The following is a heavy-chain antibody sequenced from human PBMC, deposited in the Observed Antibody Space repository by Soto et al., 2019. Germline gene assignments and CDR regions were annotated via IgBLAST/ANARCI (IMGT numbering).Heavy chain of an antibody. CDR3: ARPRLPAAGDYYYYYGMDV. V-gene: IGHV1-69*13. D-gene: IGHD6-13*01. J-gene: IGHJ6*02. CDR1: GGTFSSYA. Sequence: SVKVSCKASGGTFSSYAISWVRQAPGQGLEWMGGIIPIFGTANYAQKFQGRVTITADESTSTAYMELNSLRAEDTGVYYCARPRLPAAGDYYYYYGMDVWGQGTTVTVSS. CDR2: IIPIFGTA.